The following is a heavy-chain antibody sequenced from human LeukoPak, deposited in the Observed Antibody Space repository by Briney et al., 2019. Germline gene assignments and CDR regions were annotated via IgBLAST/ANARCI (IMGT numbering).Heavy chain of an antibody. V-gene: IGHV3-30*18. Sequence: GGSLRLSCAASGFTFSSYGMHWVRQAPGKGLEWVAVISYDGSNKYYADSVKGRFTITRDNSKNTQYLQMNSLRTEDTAIYYCAKQSPDSRGFSAFDIWGQGTMVTVSS. CDR2: ISYDGSNK. CDR3: AKQSPDSRGFSAFDI. D-gene: IGHD3-22*01. J-gene: IGHJ3*02. CDR1: GFTFSSYG.